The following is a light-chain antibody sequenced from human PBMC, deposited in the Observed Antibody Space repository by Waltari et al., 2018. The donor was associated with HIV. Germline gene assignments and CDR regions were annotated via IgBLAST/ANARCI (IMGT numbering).Light chain of an antibody. CDR2: RNN. Sequence: QSVLTQPPSASGTPGQRVTISCSGSSPNIGSTYVHWYQQLPGTAPKLLIYRNNQRPSGVPDRFSGSKSGTSASLAISGLRSEDEADYYCAAWDDSLSVVVFGGGTKLTVL. J-gene: IGLJ2*01. CDR1: SPNIGSTY. CDR3: AAWDDSLSVVV. V-gene: IGLV1-47*01.